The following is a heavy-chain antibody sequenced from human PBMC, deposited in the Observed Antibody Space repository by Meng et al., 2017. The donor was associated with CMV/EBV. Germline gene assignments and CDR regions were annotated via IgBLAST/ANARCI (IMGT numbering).Heavy chain of an antibody. CDR2: INSDGSRK. Sequence: SLKTCCAGLGFTFSRYWMHWVRQAPGKGLVWVSRINSDGSRKRDADSVKGRFTISRDNAKNTLYRQMNSLTAEDTAVYYWTRGIPPVKEYGMEGYGMDVWGRGTTVTVSS. J-gene: IGHJ6*02. D-gene: IGHD2-8*01. V-gene: IGHV3-74*01. CDR3: TRGIPPVKEYGMEGYGMDV. CDR1: GFTFSRYW.